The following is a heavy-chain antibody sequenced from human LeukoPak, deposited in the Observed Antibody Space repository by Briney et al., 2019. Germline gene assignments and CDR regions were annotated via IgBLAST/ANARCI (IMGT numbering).Heavy chain of an antibody. V-gene: IGHV3-48*04. CDR3: ARQGDSPGNFQH. CDR1: GFTFSRYP. J-gene: IGHJ1*01. Sequence: GGSLRLSCAASGFTFSRYPMNWVRHVPGKGLEWVSYISSSGSTIYYADSAKGRFTISRDNAKNSLYLQMNSLRAEDTAVYYCARQGDSPGNFQHWGQGTLVTVSS. D-gene: IGHD2-21*01. CDR2: ISSSGSTI.